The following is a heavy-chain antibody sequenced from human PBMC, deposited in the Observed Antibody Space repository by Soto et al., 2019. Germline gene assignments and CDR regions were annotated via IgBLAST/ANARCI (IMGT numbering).Heavy chain of an antibody. CDR1: GYSFTSYW. Sequence: ESLKISRKGSGYSFTSYWIGLVRQMPGKGLEWMGIIYPDDSDTRYSPSFQGQVTISADKSISTAYLQWSSLKASDTAMYYCARAGAHHYDGRAAAGTPDYWGQGTMVTVSS. CDR2: IYPDDSDT. CDR3: ARAGAHHYDGRAAAGTPDY. J-gene: IGHJ4*02. D-gene: IGHD6-13*01. V-gene: IGHV5-51*01.